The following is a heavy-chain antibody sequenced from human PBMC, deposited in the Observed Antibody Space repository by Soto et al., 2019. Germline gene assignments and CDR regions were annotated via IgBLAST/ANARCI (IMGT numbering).Heavy chain of an antibody. CDR2: ISYDGSNK. V-gene: IGHV3-30*18. Sequence: HVQLVESGGGVVQPGRSLRLSCAASGFTFSSYGMHWVRQAPGKGLEWVAVISYDGSNKYYADSVKGRFTISRDNSKNPLYLQMNSLRAEDTAVYYCAKGGYSSSLTYYYYGMDVWGQGTTVTVSS. CDR1: GFTFSSYG. J-gene: IGHJ6*02. D-gene: IGHD6-6*01. CDR3: AKGGYSSSLTYYYYGMDV.